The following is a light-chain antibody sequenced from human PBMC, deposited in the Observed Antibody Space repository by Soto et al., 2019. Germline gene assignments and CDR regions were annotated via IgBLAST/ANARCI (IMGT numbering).Light chain of an antibody. CDR3: QQFSSSLLFT. Sequence: AIQLTQSPSSLSASVGDRVTITCRARQGINSALAWYQQKLGKAPKLLIYDASSLQSGVPSRFSGSESGTDFTLTLSSLHPEDFATYYCQQFSSSLLFTFGPGTNVAIK. J-gene: IGKJ3*01. CDR1: QGINSA. CDR2: DAS. V-gene: IGKV1-13*02.